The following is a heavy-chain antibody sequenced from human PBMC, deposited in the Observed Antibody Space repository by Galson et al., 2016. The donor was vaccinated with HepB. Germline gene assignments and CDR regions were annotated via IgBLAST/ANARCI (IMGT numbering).Heavy chain of an antibody. J-gene: IGHJ2*01. D-gene: IGHD4-23*01. CDR1: GFTFNSYN. CDR3: TRAYGGNARRGTYGYFDL. Sequence: SLRLSCAASGFTFNSYNMNWVRQAPGKGLEWVSSITSSSNYIYYADSVRGRFTISRDNAKNSLHLQMNSLRAEDTAVYYCTRAYGGNARRGTYGYFDLWGRGTLVTVSS. CDR2: ITSSSNYI. V-gene: IGHV3-21*01.